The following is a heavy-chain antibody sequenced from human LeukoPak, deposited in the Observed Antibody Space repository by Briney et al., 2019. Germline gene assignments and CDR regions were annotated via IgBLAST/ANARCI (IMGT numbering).Heavy chain of an antibody. CDR3: ARSEYCTSTSCFASDF. Sequence: GGSLRLSCAASGFTFSSYTVNWVRQAPGKGLEWVSSISSTSSDIHYADSVKGRFTISRDNAKNSLYLQMNSLRAEDTAVYYCARSEYCTSTSCFASDFWGQGTLVTVSS. J-gene: IGHJ4*02. V-gene: IGHV3-21*01. CDR2: ISSTSSDI. CDR1: GFTFSSYT. D-gene: IGHD2-2*01.